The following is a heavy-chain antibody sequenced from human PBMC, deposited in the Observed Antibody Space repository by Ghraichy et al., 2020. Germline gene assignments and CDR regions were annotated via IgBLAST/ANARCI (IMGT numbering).Heavy chain of an antibody. J-gene: IGHJ6*02. CDR1: GYTLTELS. V-gene: IGHV1-24*01. CDR2: FDPEDGET. CDR3: ATALKIVVVPAAIPNPYYYGMDV. Sequence: ASVKVSCKVSGYTLTELSMHWVRQAPGKGLEWMGGFDPEDGETIYAQKFQGRVTMTEDTSTDTAYMELSSLRSEDTAVYYCATALKIVVVPAAIPNPYYYGMDVWGQGTTVTVSS. D-gene: IGHD2-2*02.